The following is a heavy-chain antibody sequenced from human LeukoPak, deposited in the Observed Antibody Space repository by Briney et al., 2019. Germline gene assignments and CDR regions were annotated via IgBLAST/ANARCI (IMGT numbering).Heavy chain of an antibody. CDR2: ISAYNGNT. V-gene: IGHV1-18*01. J-gene: IGHJ4*02. CDR1: GGTFSSYA. D-gene: IGHD3-22*01. Sequence: GASVKVSCKASGGTFSSYAISWVRQAPGQGLEWMGWISAYNGNTIYAQKFQGRVTMTEDTSTDTAYMELSSLRFEDTAVYYCATEDSSITMTKTARLDYWGQGTLVTVSS. CDR3: ATEDSSITMTKTARLDY.